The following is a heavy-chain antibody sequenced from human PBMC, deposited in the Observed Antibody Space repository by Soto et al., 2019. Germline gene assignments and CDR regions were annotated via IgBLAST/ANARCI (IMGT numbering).Heavy chain of an antibody. J-gene: IGHJ5*02. CDR3: ARRGYSYGYWFDP. Sequence: SETLSLTCTVSGGSISSSSYYWGWIRQPPGKGLEWIGSIYYSGSTYYNPSLKSRVTISVDTSKNQFSLKLSSVTAADTAVYYCARRGYSYGYWFDPWGQGTLVTVSS. D-gene: IGHD5-18*01. CDR1: GGSISSSSYY. CDR2: IYYSGST. V-gene: IGHV4-39*01.